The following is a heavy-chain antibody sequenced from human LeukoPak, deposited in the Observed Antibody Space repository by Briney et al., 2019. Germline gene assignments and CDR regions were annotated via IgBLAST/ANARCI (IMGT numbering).Heavy chain of an antibody. D-gene: IGHD5-18*01. CDR2: ISGYNGNT. CDR1: GYTFTNFG. Sequence: ASVKVSCKASGYTFTNFGISWVRQAPGQGLEWMGWISGYNGNTNYAQKLQGRVTMTTDTSTSTAYMDLRSLRSDDTAVYYCARDRGTGGYSYGHPYYYYYMDVWGKGTTVTVSS. V-gene: IGHV1-18*01. J-gene: IGHJ6*03. CDR3: ARDRGTGGYSYGHPYYYYYMDV.